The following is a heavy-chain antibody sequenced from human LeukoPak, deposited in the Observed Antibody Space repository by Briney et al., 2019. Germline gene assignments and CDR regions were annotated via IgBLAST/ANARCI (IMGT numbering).Heavy chain of an antibody. CDR3: ASTWKNSYDSSGYGTFDY. CDR2: IIPIFGTA. J-gene: IGHJ4*02. D-gene: IGHD3-22*01. V-gene: IGHV1-69*05. Sequence: GASVKVSCKASGGTFSSYAISWVRQAPGQGLEWMGGIIPIFGTANYAQKFQGRVTITTDESTSTAYMELSSLRSEDTAVYYCASTWKNSYDSSGYGTFDYWGQGTLVTVSS. CDR1: GGTFSSYA.